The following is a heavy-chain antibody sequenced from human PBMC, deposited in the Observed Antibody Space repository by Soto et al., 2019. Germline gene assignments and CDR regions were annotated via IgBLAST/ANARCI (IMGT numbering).Heavy chain of an antibody. D-gene: IGHD1-7*01. CDR1: GGTFSSYA. Sequence: QVQLVQSGAEVKKPGSSVKVSCKASGGTFSSYAIIWVRQAPGQGLEWMGGIIPIFGTANYAQKFQGRVTFTADKSTSTAYMELSSLRSEDTAVYYCASNDWNYAAYGMDVWGQGTTVTVSS. CDR3: ASNDWNYAAYGMDV. J-gene: IGHJ6*02. V-gene: IGHV1-69*06. CDR2: IIPIFGTA.